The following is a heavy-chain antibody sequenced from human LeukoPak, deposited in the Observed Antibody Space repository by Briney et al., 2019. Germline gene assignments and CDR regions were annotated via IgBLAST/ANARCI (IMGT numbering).Heavy chain of an antibody. CDR1: GXTFSGYG. CDR3: AKPPEVGATVGYFDY. CDR2: ISFDGSNQ. D-gene: IGHD1-26*01. Sequence: GRSLRLSCAASGXTFSGYGMHWVRQAPGKGLEWVALISFDGSNQYYADSVKGRFTISRDNSKNTLYLQMSSLRAEDTAVYYCAKPPEVGATVGYFDYWGQGTLVTVSS. J-gene: IGHJ4*02. V-gene: IGHV3-30*18.